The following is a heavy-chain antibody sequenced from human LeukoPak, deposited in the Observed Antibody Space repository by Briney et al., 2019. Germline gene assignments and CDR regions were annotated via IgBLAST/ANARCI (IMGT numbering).Heavy chain of an antibody. CDR3: AKVMPPGRTRFYSYYMDV. CDR2: IRYDGSNE. CDR1: GFILSGYG. V-gene: IGHV3-30*02. D-gene: IGHD2-15*01. Sequence: AGGSLRLSCAASGFILSGYGMHWVRQARGKGREGVAFIRYDGSNEYYADSVKGRFTIARHKSKNTLSLQMNGLRVEDTAVYYCAKVMPPGRTRFYSYYMDVWGKGTTVTVS. J-gene: IGHJ6*03.